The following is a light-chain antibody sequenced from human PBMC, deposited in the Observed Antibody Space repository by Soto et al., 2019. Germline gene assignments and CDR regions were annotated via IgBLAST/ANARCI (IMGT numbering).Light chain of an antibody. CDR3: QQYYTWLT. J-gene: IGKJ4*01. Sequence: EIVMTQSPVTLSVSPGERVTLSCRASQTVSNKLAWYQQKPGQAPRLLIYGASTRATGIPARYSGSGSETELTLTISSLQSEDFAVYHGQQYYTWLTFGGGTKVEIK. CDR2: GAS. V-gene: IGKV3-15*01. CDR1: QTVSNK.